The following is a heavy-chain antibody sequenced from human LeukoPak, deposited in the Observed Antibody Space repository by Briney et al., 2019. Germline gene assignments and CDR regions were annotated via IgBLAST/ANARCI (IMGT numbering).Heavy chain of an antibody. J-gene: IGHJ6*04. CDR2: INPNSGGT. V-gene: IGHV1-2*02. D-gene: IGHD2-2*01. CDR1: GYTFTGYY. Sequence: GASVKVSCKASGYTFTGYYMHWVRQAPGQGLEWMGWINPNSGGTNYAQKFQGRVTMTRDTSISTAYMELSRLRSDDTAVYYCARGPRWWCGSTSCYWSVWGKGTTVTVSS. CDR3: ARGPRWWCGSTSCYWSV.